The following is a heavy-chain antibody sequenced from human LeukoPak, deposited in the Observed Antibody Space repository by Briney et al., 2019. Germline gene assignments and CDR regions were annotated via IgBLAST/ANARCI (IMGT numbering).Heavy chain of an antibody. CDR1: GFTFSSYS. J-gene: IGHJ4*02. CDR2: ISSSSSTI. D-gene: IGHD3-22*01. CDR3: ARDTNYYDSSGSVAG. Sequence: GGSLRLSCAASGFTFSSYSMNWVRQAPGKGLEWVSYISSSSSTIYYADSVKGRFTISRDNAKNSLYLQMNSLRAEDTAVYYCARDTNYYDSSGSVAGWGQGTLVTVSS. V-gene: IGHV3-48*01.